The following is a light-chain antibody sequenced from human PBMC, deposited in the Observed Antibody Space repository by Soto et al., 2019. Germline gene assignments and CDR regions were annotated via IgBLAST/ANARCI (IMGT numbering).Light chain of an antibody. CDR1: QSVSSK. Sequence: EIVLTRSPGTLSLSPGERATLSSRASQSVSSKLAWYQQKPGQAPRLLISGASSRATGIPDRFSGSGSGTDFTLTISRLEPEDFAMYFCQQYGGSPITFGQGTRLEIK. CDR3: QQYGGSPIT. V-gene: IGKV3-20*01. J-gene: IGKJ5*01. CDR2: GAS.